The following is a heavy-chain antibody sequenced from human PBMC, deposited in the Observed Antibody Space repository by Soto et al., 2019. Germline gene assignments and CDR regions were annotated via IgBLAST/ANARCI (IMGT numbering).Heavy chain of an antibody. CDR3: ASSSSWYEIVFDY. Sequence: PSETLSLTCTVSDGSISSSSYYWGWIRQPPGKGLEWIGNIYYGGSTYYNPSLKSRVTISVDTSKNQFSLKLSSVTAADTAVYYCASSSSWYEIVFDYWGQGTLVTVSS. V-gene: IGHV4-39*01. D-gene: IGHD6-13*01. CDR2: IYYGGST. CDR1: DGSISSSSYY. J-gene: IGHJ4*02.